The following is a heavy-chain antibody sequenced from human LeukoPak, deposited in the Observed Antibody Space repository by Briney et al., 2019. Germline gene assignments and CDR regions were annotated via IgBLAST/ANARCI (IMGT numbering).Heavy chain of an antibody. J-gene: IGHJ4*02. Sequence: PSETLSLTCTVSGGSISSGGYYWSWLRQHPGKGLEWIGYIYYSGSTYYNPSPKSRVTISVYTSKNQFSLKLSSVTAADTAVYYCARYSIRYYFDYWGQGTLVTVSS. CDR3: ARYSIRYYFDY. D-gene: IGHD4-11*01. V-gene: IGHV4-31*03. CDR2: IYYSGST. CDR1: GGSISSGGYY.